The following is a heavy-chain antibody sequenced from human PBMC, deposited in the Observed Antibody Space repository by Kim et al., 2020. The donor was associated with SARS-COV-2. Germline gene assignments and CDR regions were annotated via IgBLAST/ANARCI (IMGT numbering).Heavy chain of an antibody. J-gene: IGHJ6*02. CDR3: ARDGLWSDYYYGMDV. D-gene: IGHD2-8*02. V-gene: IGHV1-18*01. Sequence: AQKLQGRATMTTDTSTSTAYMELRSLRSDDTAVYYCARDGLWSDYYYGMDVWGQGTTVTVSS.